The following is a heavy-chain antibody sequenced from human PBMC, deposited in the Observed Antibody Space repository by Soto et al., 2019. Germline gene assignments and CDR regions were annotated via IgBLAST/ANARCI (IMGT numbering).Heavy chain of an antibody. V-gene: IGHV1-8*01. CDR1: GYTFTSYD. J-gene: IGHJ6*02. D-gene: IGHD2-8*01. CDR2: MNPNSGNT. Sequence: QVQLVQSGAEVKKPGASVKVSCKASGYTFTSYDINWVRQATGQGLEWMGWMNPNSGNTGYAQKFKGRVTMTRNTSISTAYMELSSLRSEDTAVYYCARVADCTNGVCYTGYYGMDVWGQGTTVTVSS. CDR3: ARVADCTNGVCYTGYYGMDV.